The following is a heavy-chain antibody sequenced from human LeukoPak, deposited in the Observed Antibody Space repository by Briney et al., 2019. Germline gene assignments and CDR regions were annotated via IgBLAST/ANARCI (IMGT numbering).Heavy chain of an antibody. CDR1: GGSISTYH. J-gene: IGHJ4*02. Sequence: SETLSLTCSVSGGSISTYHWNWIRKPPGKGLEWIGYMQSAGISKYNPSLKSRVNIFVDTSKNQFVLSLRSVTAADTAVYYCARDKRHSYGRYFDPWGQGMLVTVSS. CDR2: MQSAGIS. D-gene: IGHD5-18*01. V-gene: IGHV4-4*08. CDR3: ARDKRHSYGRYFDP.